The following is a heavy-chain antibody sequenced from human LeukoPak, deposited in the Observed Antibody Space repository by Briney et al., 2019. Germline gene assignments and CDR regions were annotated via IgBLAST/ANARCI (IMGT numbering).Heavy chain of an antibody. CDR3: ARGLPPRRNSDSSGYYSYYFDY. CDR2: ISAYNGNT. CDR1: GYTFTSYG. J-gene: IGHJ4*02. D-gene: IGHD3-22*01. V-gene: IGHV1-18*01. Sequence: PKASVKVSCKAPGYTFTSYGISWVRQAPGQGLEWMGWISAYNGNTNYAQKLQGRVTMTTDTSTSTVYMELRSLRSDDTAVYYCARGLPPRRNSDSSGYYSYYFDYWGQGSLVTVSS.